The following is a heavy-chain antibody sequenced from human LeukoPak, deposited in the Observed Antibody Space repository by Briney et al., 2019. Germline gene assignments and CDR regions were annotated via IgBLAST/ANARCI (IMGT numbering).Heavy chain of an antibody. J-gene: IGHJ4*02. D-gene: IGHD6-13*01. CDR3: AREEAAAGTHVDY. CDR1: GFTFSSYS. Sequence: GGSLRLSCAASGFTFSSYSMNWVRQAPGKGLEWVSYISSSSSTRYYADSVKGRFTISRDNAKNSLYLQMNSLRAEDTAVYYCAREEAAAGTHVDYWGQGTLVTVSS. CDR2: ISSSSSTR. V-gene: IGHV3-48*01.